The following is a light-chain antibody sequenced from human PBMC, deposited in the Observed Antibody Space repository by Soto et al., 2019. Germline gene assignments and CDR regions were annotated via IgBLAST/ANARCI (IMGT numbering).Light chain of an antibody. CDR1: SSDVGAYNS. CDR2: KGT. V-gene: IGLV2-23*01. CDR3: CSSAPESTYV. Sequence: QSVLAQPASVSGSPGQSITISCTGTSSDVGAYNSVSWYQQHPHKAPQVIIYKGTQRPSGVSNRFSGSTSGNAASLTISGLKADDEADYFCCSSAPESTYVFGNGTKV. J-gene: IGLJ1*01.